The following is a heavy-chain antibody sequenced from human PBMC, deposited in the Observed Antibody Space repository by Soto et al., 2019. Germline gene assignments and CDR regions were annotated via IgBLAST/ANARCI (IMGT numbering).Heavy chain of an antibody. CDR2: IYPGDSDT. V-gene: IGHV5-51*01. J-gene: IGHJ4*02. CDR3: ARRRIYYDSSGYYHFYFDY. Sequence: PGESLKISCKGSGYSFTSYWIGWVRQMPGKGLEWMGIIYPGDSDTRYSPSFQGQVTISADKSISTAYLQWSSLKASDTAMYYCARRRIYYDSSGYYHFYFDYWGQGTLVTVSS. D-gene: IGHD3-22*01. CDR1: GYSFTSYW.